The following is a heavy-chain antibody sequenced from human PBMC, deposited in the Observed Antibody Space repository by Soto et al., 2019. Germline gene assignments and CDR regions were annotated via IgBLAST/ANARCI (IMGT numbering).Heavy chain of an antibody. CDR3: ARQPTTGDTDLWFDP. D-gene: IGHD2-21*01. CDR2: IFYSGST. V-gene: IGHV4-39*01. CDR1: GGSISTSRSY. Sequence: QLQLLESGPGLVKASETLSLTCSVSGGSISTSRSYWAWIRQPPGKGLEWLANIFYSGSTFYNPSLASRFSVSVDTSKNEFYLKLRSVTAADTAVYYCARQPTTGDTDLWFDPWGQGTLFTVSS. J-gene: IGHJ5*02.